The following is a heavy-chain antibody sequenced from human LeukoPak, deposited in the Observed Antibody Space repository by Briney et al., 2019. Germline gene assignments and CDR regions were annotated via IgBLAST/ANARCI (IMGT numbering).Heavy chain of an antibody. J-gene: IGHJ6*02. D-gene: IGHD1-1*01. CDR2: ISGSGGST. Sequence: PGGSLRLSCAASGFTFSSYSMKWVRQAPGKGLEWVSAISGSGGSTYYADSVKGRFTISRDNSRNTLYLQMNSLRAEDTAVYYCAKGRRRRTDDQYYYYGMDVWGQGTTVTVSS. CDR1: GFTFSSYS. V-gene: IGHV3-23*01. CDR3: AKGRRRRTDDQYYYYGMDV.